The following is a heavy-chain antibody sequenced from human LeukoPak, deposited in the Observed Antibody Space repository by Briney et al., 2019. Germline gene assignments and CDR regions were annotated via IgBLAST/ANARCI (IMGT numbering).Heavy chain of an antibody. J-gene: IGHJ4*02. V-gene: IGHV4-39*01. Sequence: PSETLSLTCTVSGGSISSPTYYWAWIRQPPGEGLEWIRTIHYSGSTYDNPSLKSRFTISVDTSKNQFFLKLSYVTAADTAVYYCARLGGYHDPPDYWGQGNLVTVSS. D-gene: IGHD3-16*02. CDR2: IHYSGST. CDR3: ARLGGYHDPPDY. CDR1: GGSISSPTYY.